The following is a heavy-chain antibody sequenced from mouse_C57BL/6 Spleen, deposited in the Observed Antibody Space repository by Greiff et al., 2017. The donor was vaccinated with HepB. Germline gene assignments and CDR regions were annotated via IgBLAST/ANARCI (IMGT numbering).Heavy chain of an antibody. CDR3: ARLRDGYYDWYFDV. CDR1: GYSITSDY. J-gene: IGHJ1*03. CDR2: ISYSGST. D-gene: IGHD2-3*01. V-gene: IGHV3-8*01. Sequence: DVKLVESGPGLAKPSQTLSLTCSVTGYSITSDYWNWIRKFPGNKLEYMGYISYSGSTYYNPSLKSRISITRDTSKNQYYLQLNSVTTEDTATYYCARLRDGYYDWYFDVWGTGTTVTVSS.